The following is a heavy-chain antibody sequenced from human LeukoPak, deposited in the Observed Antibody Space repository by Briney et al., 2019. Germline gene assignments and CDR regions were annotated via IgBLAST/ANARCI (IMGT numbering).Heavy chain of an antibody. CDR1: GGSISGDIYY. J-gene: IGHJ4*02. D-gene: IGHD3-10*01. CDR3: ARSRSGTRWSISIDY. Sequence: SETLSLTCSVSGGSISGDIYYWGWMRQPPGKGLEWIGSIHYSGSTYYSPSLKSRVTISVDTSKNQFSLRLSSVTAADTALYYYARSRSGTRWSISIDYWGQGTLVTVSS. CDR2: IHYSGST. V-gene: IGHV4-39*01.